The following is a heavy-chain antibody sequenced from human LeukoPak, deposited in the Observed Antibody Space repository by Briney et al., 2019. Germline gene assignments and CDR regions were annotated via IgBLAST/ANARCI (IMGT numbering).Heavy chain of an antibody. Sequence: ASVKVSCKASGYTFTSYDINWVRQATGQGLEWMGWMNPNSGNTGYAQKFQGRVTMTRNTSISTAYMELSSLRSDDTAVYYCARGRWAYYYDSSGYKYWGQGTLVTVSS. V-gene: IGHV1-8*01. J-gene: IGHJ4*02. CDR3: ARGRWAYYYDSSGYKY. CDR1: GYTFTSYD. D-gene: IGHD3-22*01. CDR2: MNPNSGNT.